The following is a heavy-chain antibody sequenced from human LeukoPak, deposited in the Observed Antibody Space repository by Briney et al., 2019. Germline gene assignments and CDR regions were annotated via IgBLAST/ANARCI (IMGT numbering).Heavy chain of an antibody. Sequence: GGSLRLSCAASGLRFSTYGMHWVRQAPGKGLEWVAYIRHDGTNDHYADSVKGRFTISRDNSKNTLYLQMNSLRAEDTAVYYCARGTPSSSGWLYYGMDVWGQGTTVTVSS. D-gene: IGHD6-19*01. CDR1: GLRFSTYG. CDR2: IRHDGTND. V-gene: IGHV3-30*02. J-gene: IGHJ6*02. CDR3: ARGTPSSSGWLYYGMDV.